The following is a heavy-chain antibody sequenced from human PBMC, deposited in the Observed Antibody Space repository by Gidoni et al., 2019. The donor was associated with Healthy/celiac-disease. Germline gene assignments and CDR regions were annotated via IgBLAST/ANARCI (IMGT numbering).Heavy chain of an antibody. CDR1: GFTVSSNY. Sequence: EVQLVESGGGLIQPGGSMRLSCAASGFTVSSNYMSWVRQAPGEGLEWVSGIYSGGSTYYADSVKGRFTISRDNSKNTLYLQMNSLRAEDTAVYYCARADVVGTPRVPYGMDVWGQGTTVTVSS. CDR3: ARADVVGTPRVPYGMDV. CDR2: IYSGGST. V-gene: IGHV3-53*01. J-gene: IGHJ6*02. D-gene: IGHD2-15*01.